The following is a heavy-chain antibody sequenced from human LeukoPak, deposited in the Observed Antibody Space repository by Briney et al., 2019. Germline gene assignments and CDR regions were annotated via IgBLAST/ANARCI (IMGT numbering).Heavy chain of an antibody. CDR2: IYYSGST. Sequence: PSETLSLTCTVSGGSVSSGSYYWGWIRQPPGKGLEWIGYIYYSGSTNYNPSLKSRVTISVDTSKNQFSLKLGSVTAADTAVYYCGSYYLENNWFDPWGQGTLVTVSS. V-gene: IGHV4-61*01. CDR3: GSYYLENNWFDP. CDR1: GGSVSSGSYY. D-gene: IGHD2/OR15-2a*01. J-gene: IGHJ5*02.